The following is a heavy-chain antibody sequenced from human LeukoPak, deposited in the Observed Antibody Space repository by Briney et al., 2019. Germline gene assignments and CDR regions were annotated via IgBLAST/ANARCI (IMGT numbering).Heavy chain of an antibody. Sequence: PGGSLRLSCAASGFTFSSYWMHWVRQAPGKGLVWISLINSDGSSTSYADSVKGRFTISRDNAKNTMYLQMNSLRAEDTAVYYCARDLSPVVRASPMGYWGQGTLVTVSS. CDR1: GFTFSSYW. CDR3: ARDLSPVVRASPMGY. J-gene: IGHJ4*02. V-gene: IGHV3-74*01. CDR2: INSDGSST. D-gene: IGHD3-10*01.